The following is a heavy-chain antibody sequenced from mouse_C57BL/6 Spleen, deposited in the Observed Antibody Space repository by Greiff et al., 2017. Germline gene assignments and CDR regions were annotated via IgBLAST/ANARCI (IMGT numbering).Heavy chain of an antibody. Sequence: QVQLQQPGAELVKPGASVKMSCKASGYTFTSYWITWVKQRPGQGLEWIGDIYPGSGSTNYNEKFKSKATLTVDTSSSTAYMQLSSLTSEDSSVYYCASNYGSSLYYFDYWGQGTTLTVSS. J-gene: IGHJ2*01. CDR1: GYTFTSYW. CDR3: ASNYGSSLYYFDY. V-gene: IGHV1-55*01. D-gene: IGHD1-1*01. CDR2: IYPGSGST.